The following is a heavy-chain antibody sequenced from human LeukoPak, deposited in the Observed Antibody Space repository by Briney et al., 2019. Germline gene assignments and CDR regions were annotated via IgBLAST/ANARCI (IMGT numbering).Heavy chain of an antibody. J-gene: IGHJ4*02. CDR1: GGSISSSSYN. CDR3: ARVLRDSSGWTPFDY. CDR2: IHPGGST. V-gene: IGHV4-39*01. Sequence: SETLSLTCIVSGGSISSSSYNWDWIRQPPGTGLEWIGSIHPGGSTYYNPSLKSRVTISADTSNNQVFLKLTSVTAADTAVYYCARVLRDSSGWTPFDYWGQGTLVTVSS. D-gene: IGHD6-19*01.